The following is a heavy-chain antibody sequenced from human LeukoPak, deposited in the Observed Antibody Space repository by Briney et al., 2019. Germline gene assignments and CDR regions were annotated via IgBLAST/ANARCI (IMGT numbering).Heavy chain of an antibody. CDR2: VNPNSGGT. J-gene: IGHJ4*02. CDR1: GYSFTGYY. Sequence: ASVEVSCKASGYSFTGYYIHWVRQAPGQGLEWMGRVNPNSGGTDYAQRFQDRVTMTRDISINTVYLELTRLRSGDTAIYYCARGGGRGYDSQTFDFWGQGTLVTVSS. V-gene: IGHV1-2*06. D-gene: IGHD5-12*01. CDR3: ARGGGRGYDSQTFDF.